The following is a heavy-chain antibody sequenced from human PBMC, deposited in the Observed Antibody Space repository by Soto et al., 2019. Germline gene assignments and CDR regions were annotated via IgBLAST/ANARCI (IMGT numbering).Heavy chain of an antibody. J-gene: IGHJ4*02. D-gene: IGHD3-22*01. CDR2: IYGDGDT. Sequence: PGGSLRLSCASSYLTVIRNYMSWVRQAPGKGLEWVSVIYGDGDTYYADSVKGRFTISRDNSKNTLYLQMNSLRAEDTAMYYCARRGYYYESSGYYPLFDYWGQGTLVTVSS. V-gene: IGHV3-53*01. CDR3: ARRGYYYESSGYYPLFDY. CDR1: YLTVIRNY.